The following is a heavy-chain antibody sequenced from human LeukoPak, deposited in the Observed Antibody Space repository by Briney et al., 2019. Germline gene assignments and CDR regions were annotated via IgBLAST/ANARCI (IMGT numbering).Heavy chain of an antibody. D-gene: IGHD4-11*01. V-gene: IGHV6-1*01. CDR3: ARWLTTSAGFDF. J-gene: IGHJ3*01. CDR1: GDSVSSDSAT. Sequence: SQTLSLTCAISGDSVSSDSATWSWLRQSPSRGLEWLGRTYYRSKWYDDYAVSVKSRITISPDTSKNHFSLQLNSVTPDDTAVYFCARWLTTSAGFDFWGQGTMATVSS. CDR2: TYYRSKWYD.